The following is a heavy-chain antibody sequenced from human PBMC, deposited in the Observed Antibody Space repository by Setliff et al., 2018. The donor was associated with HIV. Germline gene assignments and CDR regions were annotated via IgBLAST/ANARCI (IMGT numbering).Heavy chain of an antibody. V-gene: IGHV1-18*01. D-gene: IGHD3-22*01. J-gene: IGHJ5*02. Sequence: ASVKVSCKASGYTFTSYGISWVRQAPGQGLEWMGWISGYNGNTNYAQKLQGRVTMTTDTSTSTAYMEVRSLRSDDTAVYYCAKCSEMLGTPATSSGYYCGWFDPWGQGTLVTVSS. CDR1: GYTFTSYG. CDR3: AKCSEMLGTPATSSGYYCGWFDP. CDR2: ISGYNGNT.